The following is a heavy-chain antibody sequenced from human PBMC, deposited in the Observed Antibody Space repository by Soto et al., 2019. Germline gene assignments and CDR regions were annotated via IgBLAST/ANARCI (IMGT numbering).Heavy chain of an antibody. D-gene: IGHD1-1*01. CDR3: ARLPCLTTFRRDY. Sequence: SETLSLTCSVSGGSISSHSYYWGWIRQPPGKGLEWIGSIYYSGNTYYNPSLKSRVTIFVDTSRNQFSLKVNSVTAADTAVYFCARLPCLTTFRRDYWGQGTLVTVSS. CDR2: IYYSGNT. CDR1: GGSISSHSYY. V-gene: IGHV4-39*01. J-gene: IGHJ4*02.